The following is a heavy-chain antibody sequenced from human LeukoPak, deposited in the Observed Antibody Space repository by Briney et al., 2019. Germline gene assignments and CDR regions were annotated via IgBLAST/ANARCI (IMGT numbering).Heavy chain of an antibody. CDR3: ARLVVVTATYSYLDL. Sequence: ESPQISCKGSGYSFTSYWIGWVRQLPGKGLEWMGIIYSGDSDTRYSPSFQRQVSISADKSINTAYLQWSSLKASDTAMYYCARLVVVTATYSYLDLWGRGTLGTVSS. CDR2: IYSGDSDT. D-gene: IGHD2-21*02. V-gene: IGHV5-51*01. CDR1: GYSFTSYW. J-gene: IGHJ2*01.